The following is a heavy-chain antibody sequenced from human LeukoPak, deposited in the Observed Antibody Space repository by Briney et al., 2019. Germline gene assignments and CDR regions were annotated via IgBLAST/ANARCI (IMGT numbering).Heavy chain of an antibody. CDR3: ARATKYSSGWYSYYYYGMDV. J-gene: IGHJ6*02. Sequence: ASVKVSCKASGYTFTGHYMHWVRQAPGQGLEWMGWISAYNGNTNYAQKLQGRITMTTDPSTSTAYIELRSLRSDDTAVYYCARATKYSSGWYSYYYYGMDVWGQGTTVTVSS. CDR2: ISAYNGNT. D-gene: IGHD6-19*01. V-gene: IGHV1-18*04. CDR1: GYTFTGHY.